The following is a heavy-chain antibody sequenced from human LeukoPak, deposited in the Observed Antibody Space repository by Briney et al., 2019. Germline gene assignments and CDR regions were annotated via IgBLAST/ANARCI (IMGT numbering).Heavy chain of an antibody. CDR2: ISGDGYST. CDR1: GFTFSTYT. V-gene: IGHV3-23*01. J-gene: IGHJ4*02. Sequence: GGSLRLSCAASGFTFSTYTMAWVRQAPGGGLEWVSGISGDGYSTYYADSVKGRFAISRDNSKSTLYLQMNSLRAEDTAVYYCAKPAQTRGYSYGPPDYWGQGTLVTVSS. CDR3: AKPAQTRGYSYGPPDY. D-gene: IGHD5-18*01.